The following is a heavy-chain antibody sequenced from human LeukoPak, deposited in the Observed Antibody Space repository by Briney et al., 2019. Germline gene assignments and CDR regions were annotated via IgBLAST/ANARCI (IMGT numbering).Heavy chain of an antibody. CDR3: TGYNIPYTFEF. Sequence: PSGTLSLTCSVYGGSISRGTWRTWVRQSPGKGLQWIGDIIHSGNTNYNPSLRSRLTMSLDKSRNQLSLKLSSVTAADTAVYYCTGYNIPYTFEFWGQGTLVTVSS. J-gene: IGHJ4*02. CDR2: IIHSGNT. CDR1: GGSISRGTW. D-gene: IGHD1-14*01. V-gene: IGHV4-4*02.